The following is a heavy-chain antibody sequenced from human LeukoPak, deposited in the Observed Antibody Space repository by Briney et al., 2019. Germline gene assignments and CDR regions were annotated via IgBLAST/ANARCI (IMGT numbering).Heavy chain of an antibody. CDR2: ISSSGSTI. Sequence: GGSLRLSCAASGFTFSDYYMTWIRQAPGKGLEWVSYISSSGSTIYYADSVKGRFTISRGNAKNSLFLQVNSLRAEDTAMYYCARVRYGNWHFDLWGRGTLVTVSS. V-gene: IGHV3-11*01. J-gene: IGHJ2*01. CDR3: ARVRYGNWHFDL. D-gene: IGHD1-1*01. CDR1: GFTFSDYY.